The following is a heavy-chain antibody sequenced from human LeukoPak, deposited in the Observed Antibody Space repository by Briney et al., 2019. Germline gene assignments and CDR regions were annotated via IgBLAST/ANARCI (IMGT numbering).Heavy chain of an antibody. V-gene: IGHV3-21*01. CDR3: AREQWLVGFIDY. CDR2: ISSSSNYI. Sequence: GGSLRLSCAASGFTFSSYSMNWVRQAPGKGLEWVSSISSSSNYIYYADSVKGRFTISRDNAKNSLYLQMNSLRAEDTAVYYCAREQWLVGFIDYWGQGTLVTVSS. CDR1: GFTFSSYS. D-gene: IGHD6-19*01. J-gene: IGHJ4*02.